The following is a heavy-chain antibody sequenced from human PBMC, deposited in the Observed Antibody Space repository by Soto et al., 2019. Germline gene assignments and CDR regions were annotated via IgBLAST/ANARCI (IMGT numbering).Heavy chain of an antibody. CDR3: ARPQQQDYYYYGMDV. J-gene: IGHJ6*02. V-gene: IGHV1-69*02. CDR2: IIPILGIA. D-gene: IGHD6-13*01. CDR1: GGTFSSYT. Sequence: QVQLVQSGAEVKKPGSSVKVSCKASGGTFSSYTISWVRQAPGQGLEWMGMIIPILGIANYAQKFHGRVTITADKSPTTAYMELSSLRSEATAVYYCARPQQQDYYYYGMDVWGQGTTVPVSS.